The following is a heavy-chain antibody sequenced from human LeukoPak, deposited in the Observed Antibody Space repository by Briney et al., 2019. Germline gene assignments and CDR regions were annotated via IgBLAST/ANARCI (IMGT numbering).Heavy chain of an antibody. V-gene: IGHV4-31*03. CDR1: GGSLSSGGYY. J-gene: IGHJ4*02. Sequence: SETLSLTCTVSGGSLSSGGYYWSWIRQHPGKGLEWIGYIYYSGSTYYNPSLKSRVTISVDTSKNQSSLKLSSVTAADTAVYYCARGRRYTRTTERYYFDYWGQGTLVTVSS. CDR2: IYYSGST. CDR3: ARGRRYTRTTERYYFDY. D-gene: IGHD3-16*02.